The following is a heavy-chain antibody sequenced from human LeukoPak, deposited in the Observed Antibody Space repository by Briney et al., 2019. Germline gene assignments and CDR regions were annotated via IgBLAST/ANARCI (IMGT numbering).Heavy chain of an antibody. V-gene: IGHV4-39*01. CDR2: IYYSGST. CDR1: GGSISSNSYY. CDR3: ARNRYYYGSGNYGVPNWFDP. J-gene: IGHJ5*02. Sequence: SETLSLTCTVSGGSISSNSYYWGWIRQSPGKGLEWIGTIYYSGSTYYSPSLKSRVTISVDTSKNQFALKLSSVTAADTAMYYCARNRYYYGSGNYGVPNWFDPWGQGTLVTVSS. D-gene: IGHD3-10*01.